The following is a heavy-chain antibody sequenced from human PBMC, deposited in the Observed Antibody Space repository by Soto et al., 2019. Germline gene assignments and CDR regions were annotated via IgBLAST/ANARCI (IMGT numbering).Heavy chain of an antibody. CDR1: GDSVSSNSAA. J-gene: IGHJ5*02. Sequence: PPQTLSLTCAISGDSVSSNSAAWNWIRQSPSRGLEWLGRTYYRLEWYTEYAVSVKSRITINPDTSKNQFSLQLNSVTPDDTAVYYCARDRGYYYPLEPWGQGTLVTVSS. CDR3: ARDRGYYYPLEP. V-gene: IGHV6-1*01. CDR2: TYYRLEWYT. D-gene: IGHD3-22*01.